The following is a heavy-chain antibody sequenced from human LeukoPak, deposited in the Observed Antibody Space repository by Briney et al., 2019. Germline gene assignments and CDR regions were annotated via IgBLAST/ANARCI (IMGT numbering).Heavy chain of an antibody. V-gene: IGHV1-2*02. J-gene: IGHJ5*02. Sequence: GASVKVSCKASGYTFTDYYINWVRQAPGQGLEWMGWINPNSGGTNYQGRVTMTRDTSIRTAYMELSRLRSDDTAVYYCARGRSSSWYNWFDPWGQGTLVTVSS. CDR3: ARGRSSSWYNWFDP. CDR1: GYTFTDYY. CDR2: INPNSGGT. D-gene: IGHD6-13*01.